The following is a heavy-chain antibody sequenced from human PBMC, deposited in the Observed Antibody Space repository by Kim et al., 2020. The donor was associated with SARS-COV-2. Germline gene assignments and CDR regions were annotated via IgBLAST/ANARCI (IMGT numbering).Heavy chain of an antibody. Sequence: ASVKVSCKASGYTFTRNAMHWVRQAPGQGPEWLGWIFPDGGSASYAQIFKGRVIITRDTSATTAYMELSSLRSDDTAVYYCARGFEGGSAYWGQGTLLTV. V-gene: IGHV1-3*01. J-gene: IGHJ1*01. CDR1: GYTFTRNA. D-gene: IGHD1-26*01. CDR2: IFPDGGSA. CDR3: ARGFEGGSAY.